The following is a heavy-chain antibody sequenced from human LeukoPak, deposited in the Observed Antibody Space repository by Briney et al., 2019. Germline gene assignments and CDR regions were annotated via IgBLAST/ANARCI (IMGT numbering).Heavy chain of an antibody. V-gene: IGHV3-66*02. Sequence: GGSLRLSCAASGFTVSSNYMSGVRQAPGKGLEWVSVIYSGGSRYYADSVKGRFTISRDNSKNTLYLQMNSLRAEDTAVYYCARDRGIAAPMDVWGKGTTVTVSS. D-gene: IGHD6-13*01. CDR3: ARDRGIAAPMDV. CDR1: GFTVSSNY. J-gene: IGHJ6*03. CDR2: IYSGGSR.